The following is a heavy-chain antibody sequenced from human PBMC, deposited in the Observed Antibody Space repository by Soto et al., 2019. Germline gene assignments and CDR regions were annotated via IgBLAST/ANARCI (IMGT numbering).Heavy chain of an antibody. J-gene: IGHJ6*02. CDR3: ARKREQLASYYYYGMDV. D-gene: IGHD6-6*01. V-gene: IGHV1-69*01. CDR1: GGTFSSYA. Sequence: QVQLVQSGAEVKKPGSSVKVSCKASGGTFSSYAISWVRQAPGQGLEWMGGIIPIVGTANYAQKFQGRVTITADESTSTAYMELSSLRSADTAVYYCARKREQLASYYYYGMDVWGQGTTVTVSS. CDR2: IIPIVGTA.